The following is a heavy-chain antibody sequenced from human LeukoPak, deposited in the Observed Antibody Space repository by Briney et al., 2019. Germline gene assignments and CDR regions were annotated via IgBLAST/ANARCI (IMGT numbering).Heavy chain of an antibody. V-gene: IGHV4-39*01. Sequence: SETLSLTCTVSRGSISISSYYWGWIRQSPGKGLEWIGSIYYSGRTYDNPSLKSRVTMSVDTSKNQFSLKLSSVTAADTAVYYCARLVQDAFDIWGQGTMVTVSS. CDR2: IYYSGRT. CDR3: ARLVQDAFDI. CDR1: RGSISISSYY. J-gene: IGHJ3*02. D-gene: IGHD1-1*01.